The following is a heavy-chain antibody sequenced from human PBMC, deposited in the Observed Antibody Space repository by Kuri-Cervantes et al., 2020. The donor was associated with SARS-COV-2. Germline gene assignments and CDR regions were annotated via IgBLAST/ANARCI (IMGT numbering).Heavy chain of an antibody. D-gene: IGHD3-3*01. V-gene: IGHV4-59*01. Sequence: SETLSLTCTVSGGSISSYYWSWIRQPPGKGLEWIGYIYYSGSTNYNPSLKSRVTISVDTSKNQFSLKLSSVTAADTVVYYCARDRYDQMDVWGKGTTVTVSS. CDR3: ARDRYDQMDV. J-gene: IGHJ6*04. CDR1: GGSISSYY. CDR2: IYYSGST.